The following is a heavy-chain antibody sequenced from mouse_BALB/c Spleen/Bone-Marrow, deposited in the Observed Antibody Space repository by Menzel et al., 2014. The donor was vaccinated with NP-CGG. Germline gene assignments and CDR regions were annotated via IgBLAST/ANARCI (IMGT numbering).Heavy chain of an antibody. CDR1: GFNIKDTY. CDR3: ARWEYYAMDY. J-gene: IGHJ4*01. Sequence: EVQLQESGAELVKPGASVKLSCTASGFNIKDTYMHWVKQRPEQGLEWIGRVDPANGNTKYDPKFQGKATITADTSSNTAYLQLSSLTSEDTAVYYCARWEYYAMDYWGQGTSVTVSS. V-gene: IGHV14-3*02. D-gene: IGHD4-1*01. CDR2: VDPANGNT.